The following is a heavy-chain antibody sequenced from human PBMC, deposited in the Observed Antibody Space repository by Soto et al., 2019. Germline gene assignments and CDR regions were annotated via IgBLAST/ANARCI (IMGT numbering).Heavy chain of an antibody. V-gene: IGHV3-33*01. Sequence: GGSLRLSCAASGFTFSSYGMHWVRQAPGKGLEWVAVIWYDGSNKYYADSVKGRFTISRDNSKNTLYLQMNSLRAEDTAVYYCARDYHYAILTGPLDYWGQGTLVTVSS. D-gene: IGHD3-9*01. CDR2: IWYDGSNK. CDR1: GFTFSSYG. J-gene: IGHJ4*02. CDR3: ARDYHYAILTGPLDY.